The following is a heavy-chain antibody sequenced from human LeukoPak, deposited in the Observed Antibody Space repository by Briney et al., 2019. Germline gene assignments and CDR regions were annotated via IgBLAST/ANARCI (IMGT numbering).Heavy chain of an antibody. CDR2: INPSGGST. D-gene: IGHD5-12*01. V-gene: IGHV1-46*01. CDR1: GYTFTSYY. J-gene: IGHJ4*02. CDR3: ARDVVRGYSGYGRYFDY. Sequence: ASVKVSCKASGYTFTSYYMHWVRQAPGQGLEWMGIINPSGGSTSCAQKFQGRVTMTRDTSTSTVYMELSSLRSEDTAVYYCARDVVRGYSGYGRYFDYWGQGTLVTVSS.